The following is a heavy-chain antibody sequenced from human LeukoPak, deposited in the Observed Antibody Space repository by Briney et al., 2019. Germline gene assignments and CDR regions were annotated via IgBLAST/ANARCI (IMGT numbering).Heavy chain of an antibody. Sequence: SVKVSCKASGGTFSSYAISWVRQAPGQGLEWMGGIIPIFGTANYAQKFQGRVTITADKSTSTAYMELSSLRSEDTAVYYCARDGSDSSGDYYGSGIWGQGTLVTVSS. CDR3: ARDGSDSSGDYYGSGI. V-gene: IGHV1-69*06. CDR1: GGTFSSYA. J-gene: IGHJ4*02. CDR2: IIPIFGTA. D-gene: IGHD3-10*01.